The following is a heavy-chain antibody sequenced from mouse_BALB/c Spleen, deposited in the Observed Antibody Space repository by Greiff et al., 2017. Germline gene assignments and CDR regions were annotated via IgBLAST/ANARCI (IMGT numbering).Heavy chain of an antibody. D-gene: IGHD1-1*01. CDR3: ARRGYGSRGAWFAY. J-gene: IGHJ3*01. Sequence: VHVKQSGAELVRPGALVKLSCKASGFNIKDYYMHWVKQRPEQGLEWIGWIDPENGNTIYDPKFQGKASITADTSSNTAYLQLSSLTSEDTAVYYCARRGYGSRGAWFAYRGQGTLVTVSA. V-gene: IGHV14-1*02. CDR2: IDPENGNT. CDR1: GFNIKDYY.